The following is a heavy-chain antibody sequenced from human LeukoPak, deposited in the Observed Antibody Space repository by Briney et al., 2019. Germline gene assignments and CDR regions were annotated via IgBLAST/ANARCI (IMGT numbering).Heavy chain of an antibody. V-gene: IGHV4-30-4*01. CDR3: AREIGDYYGSGRSRTPDNWFDP. Sequence: SETLSLTCTVSGGSISSGDYYWSWLRQPPGTGLEWIGYIYYSGSTYYNPSLKSRVTISVDTSKNQFALKLSSVTAADTAVYYCAREIGDYYGSGRSRTPDNWFDPWGQGTLVTVSS. J-gene: IGHJ5*02. CDR1: GGSISSGDYY. D-gene: IGHD3-10*01. CDR2: IYYSGST.